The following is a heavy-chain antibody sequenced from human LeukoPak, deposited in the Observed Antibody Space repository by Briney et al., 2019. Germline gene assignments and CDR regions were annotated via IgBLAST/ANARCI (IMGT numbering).Heavy chain of an antibody. Sequence: SVKVSCKASGYTFTGDYMHWVRQAPGQGLEWMGRIIPILGIANYAQKFQGRVTITADKSTSTAYMELSSLRSEDTAVYYCARADDYGGLGFDYWGQGTLVTVSS. CDR2: IIPILGIA. CDR1: GYTFTGDY. D-gene: IGHD4-17*01. CDR3: ARADDYGGLGFDY. V-gene: IGHV1-69*02. J-gene: IGHJ4*02.